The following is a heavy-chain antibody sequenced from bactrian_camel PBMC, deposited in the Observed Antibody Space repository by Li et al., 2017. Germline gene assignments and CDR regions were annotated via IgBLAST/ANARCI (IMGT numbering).Heavy chain of an antibody. CDR3: AAGPRGSAY. Sequence: HVQLVESGGGSVQSGGSLRLSCAASGATYRSASMAWYRQAPGEEREGVAFIYTGNGITNYTTSVRGRFTISSDNAKNTVYLQMNSLKSGDTAVYFCAAGPRGSAYWGQGTQVTVS. D-gene: IGHD3*01. V-gene: IGHV3S54*01. CDR2: IYTGNGIT. CDR1: GATYRSAS. J-gene: IGHJ4*01.